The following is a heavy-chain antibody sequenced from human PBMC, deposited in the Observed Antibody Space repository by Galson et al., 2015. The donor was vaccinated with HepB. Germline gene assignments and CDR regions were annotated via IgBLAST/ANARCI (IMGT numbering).Heavy chain of an antibody. Sequence: LRLSCAASGFTFSSYSMNWVRQAPGKGLEWVSSISSSSSYIYYADSVKGRFTISRDNAKNSLYLQMNSLRAEDTAVYYCASGYCSSTSCYLYYSDYWGQGTLVTVSS. CDR3: ASGYCSSTSCYLYYSDY. CDR2: ISSSSSYI. CDR1: GFTFSSYS. D-gene: IGHD2-2*01. V-gene: IGHV3-21*01. J-gene: IGHJ4*02.